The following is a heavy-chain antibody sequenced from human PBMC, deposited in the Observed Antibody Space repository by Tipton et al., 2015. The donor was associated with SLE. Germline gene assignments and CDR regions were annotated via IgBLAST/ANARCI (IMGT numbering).Heavy chain of an antibody. V-gene: IGHV4-59*11. Sequence: PGLVKPSETLSLTCTVSAGSISSHYWSWIRQPPGKGPEWIGYIHYSGSATYNASLMSRATISADTSKNQFSLRLQSVTAADTAIYYCAREIRLTWYLDYWGQGSLVTVSS. CDR1: AGSISSHY. CDR3: AREIRLTWYLDY. CDR2: IHYSGSA. D-gene: IGHD3-16*01. J-gene: IGHJ4*02.